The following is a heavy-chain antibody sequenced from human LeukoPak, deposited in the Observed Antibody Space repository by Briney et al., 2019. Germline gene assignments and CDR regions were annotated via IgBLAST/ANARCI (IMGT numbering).Heavy chain of an antibody. D-gene: IGHD3-10*01. V-gene: IGHV4-61*02. Sequence: PSETLSLTCTVSGGSISSGTYYWSWIRQTAGKGLEWIGRIYTSGSTNYNPSLKSRVTISVDTSKNQFSLKLSSVTAADTAVYYCARHGTPRSPASITMVRGVMSIRFDPWGQGTLVTVSS. CDR1: GGSISSGTYY. CDR2: IYTSGST. CDR3: ARHGTPRSPASITMVRGVMSIRFDP. J-gene: IGHJ5*02.